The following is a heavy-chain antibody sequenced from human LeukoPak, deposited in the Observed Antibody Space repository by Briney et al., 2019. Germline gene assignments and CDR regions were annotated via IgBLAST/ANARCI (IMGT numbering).Heavy chain of an antibody. D-gene: IGHD1-1*01. J-gene: IGHJ4*02. CDR2: IYHSGST. V-gene: IGHV4-38-2*02. Sequence: SETLSLTCTVSGYSISSGYYWGWIRQPPGKGLEWIGSIYHSGSTYYNPSLKSRVTISVDTSKNQFSLKLSSVTAADTAVYYCAGTSGRELLYYFDYWGQGALVTVSS. CDR1: GYSISSGYY. CDR3: AGTSGRELLYYFDY.